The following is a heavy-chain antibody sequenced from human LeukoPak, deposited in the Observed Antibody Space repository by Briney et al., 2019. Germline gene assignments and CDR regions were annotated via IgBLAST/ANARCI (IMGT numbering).Heavy chain of an antibody. V-gene: IGHV1-69*04. CDR2: IIPILGIA. CDR1: GGTFSSYA. J-gene: IGHJ6*02. D-gene: IGHD6-25*01. CDR3: ARVRPAAADYYGMDV. Sequence: ASVKVSCKASGGTFSSYAISWVRQAPVQGLEWMGRIIPILGIANYAQKFQGRVTITADKSTSTAYMELSSLRSEDTAVYYCARVRPAAADYYGMDVWGQGTTVTVSS.